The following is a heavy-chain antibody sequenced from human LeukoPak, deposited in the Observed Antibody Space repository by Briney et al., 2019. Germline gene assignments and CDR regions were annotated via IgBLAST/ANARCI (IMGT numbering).Heavy chain of an antibody. V-gene: IGHV1-2*02. Sequence: ASVRVSCKASGYTFTGYYMRWVRQAPGQGLEWMGWINPNSGGTNYAQKFQGRVTMTRDTSISTAYMELSRLRSDDTAVYYCARAGYWLYCSSTSCYVYWGQGTLVTVSS. CDR1: GYTFTGYY. D-gene: IGHD2-2*01. CDR2: INPNSGGT. CDR3: ARAGYWLYCSSTSCYVY. J-gene: IGHJ4*02.